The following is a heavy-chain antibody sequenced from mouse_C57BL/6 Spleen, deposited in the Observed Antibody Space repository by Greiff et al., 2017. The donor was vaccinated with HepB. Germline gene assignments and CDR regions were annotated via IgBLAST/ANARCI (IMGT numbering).Heavy chain of an antibody. CDR2: IWWDDDK. CDR3: ARSHYYGSSYQGYFDV. J-gene: IGHJ1*03. CDR1: GFSLSTFGMG. D-gene: IGHD1-1*01. Sequence: QVTLKVSGPGILQPSQTLSLTCSFSGFSLSTFGMGVGWIRQPSGKGLEWLAHIWWDDDKYYNPALKSRLTISKDTSKNQVFLKIANVDTADTATYYCARSHYYGSSYQGYFDVWGTGTTVTVSS. V-gene: IGHV8-8*01.